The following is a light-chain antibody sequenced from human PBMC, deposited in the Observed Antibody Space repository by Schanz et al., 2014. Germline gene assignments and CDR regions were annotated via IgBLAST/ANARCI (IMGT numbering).Light chain of an antibody. CDR2: DAS. CDR1: QDVNNY. J-gene: IGKJ2*01. Sequence: DIHITQSPSSLSASVGDRVTITCQASQDVNNYVNWYQQKPGTAPKLLIYDASNLETGVPSRFSGGGSGTHFTLTISSLQPEDFATYYCQQSYVTPYTFGQGTKLEI. V-gene: IGKV1-39*01. CDR3: QQSYVTPYT.